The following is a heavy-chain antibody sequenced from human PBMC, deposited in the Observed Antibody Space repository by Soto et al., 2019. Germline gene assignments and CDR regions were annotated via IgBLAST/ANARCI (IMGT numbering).Heavy chain of an antibody. J-gene: IGHJ4*02. V-gene: IGHV3-23*01. Sequence: GGSLRLSCAASGFTFSSYAMSWVRQAPGKGLEWVSAISGSGGSTYYADSVKGRFTISRDNSKNTLYLQMNSLRAEDTAVYYCAKERRAPLRYFDWSPRYFDYWGQGTLVTVSS. CDR1: GFTFSSYA. CDR3: AKERRAPLRYFDWSPRYFDY. D-gene: IGHD3-9*01. CDR2: ISGSGGST.